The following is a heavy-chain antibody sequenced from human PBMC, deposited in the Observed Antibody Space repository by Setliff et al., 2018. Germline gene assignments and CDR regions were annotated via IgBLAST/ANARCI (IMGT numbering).Heavy chain of an antibody. CDR3: VRPGGTTVVARHFDY. V-gene: IGHV4-59*05. CDR1: GGSISNYW. J-gene: IGHJ4*01. Sequence: SETLSLTCTVSGGSISNYWWGWIRQPPGSGLEWIGSISYSGTPYYNASVESRVTISIDTSRNQFSLELRSVTVADTATYYCVRPGGTTVVARHFDYWGSGILVTVSS. D-gene: IGHD2-15*01. CDR2: ISYSGTP.